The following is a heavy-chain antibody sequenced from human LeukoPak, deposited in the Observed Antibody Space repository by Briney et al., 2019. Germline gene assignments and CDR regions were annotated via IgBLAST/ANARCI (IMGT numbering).Heavy chain of an antibody. CDR1: GVTFYACA. V-gene: IGHV3-23*01. Sequence: PGGSLRVSSAASGVTFYACAMSWVRQAPGKGLEWASAISGSGDSTYYADSVKGRFTISRDNSKNTLYLQMNSLRAEDTAVYYCAKRYFGNYYFDSWGQGTLVTVSS. J-gene: IGHJ4*02. CDR2: ISGSGDST. CDR3: AKRYFGNYYFDS. D-gene: IGHD3-9*01.